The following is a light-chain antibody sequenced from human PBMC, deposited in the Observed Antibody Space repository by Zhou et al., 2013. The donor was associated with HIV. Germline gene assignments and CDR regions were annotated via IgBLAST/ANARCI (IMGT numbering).Light chain of an antibody. CDR2: GAS. Sequence: EVVLIQSPATLSLSPGETATLSCRASQSVSSNLAWYQQKPGQAPRLLIYGASTRATDIPARFSGSGSGTEFTLIISRLEPEDFAVYYCQHYEMSGLITFGPGTKVDV. J-gene: IGKJ3*01. CDR3: QHYEMSGLIT. CDR1: QSVSSN. V-gene: IGKV3-15*01.